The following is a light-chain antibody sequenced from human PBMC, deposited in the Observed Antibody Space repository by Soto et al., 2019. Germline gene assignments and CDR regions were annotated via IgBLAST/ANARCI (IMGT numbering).Light chain of an antibody. V-gene: IGKV3-11*01. Sequence: EIVLTQSPATLSLSPGERATLSCRASQSVSSYLAWYQQKPGQAPRLLIYDASNRATGIPARFSGSGSGTDFTLTISSLEPEDFAVYYCQQRSNWPGGTFCPGTKVDIK. CDR1: QSVSSY. J-gene: IGKJ3*01. CDR3: QQRSNWPGGT. CDR2: DAS.